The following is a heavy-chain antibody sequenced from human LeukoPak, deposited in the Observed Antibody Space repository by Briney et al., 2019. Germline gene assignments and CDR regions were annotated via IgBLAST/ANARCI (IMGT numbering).Heavy chain of an antibody. CDR1: GFTFSSYW. Sequence: PGGSLRLSCAASGFTFSSYWMSWVRQAPGKGLEWVANIKQDGSEKYYVDSVKGRFTISRDNAKNSLYLQMNSLRAEDTAVYYCARGRPSYSSGWGFDYWGQGTLVTVSS. J-gene: IGHJ4*02. V-gene: IGHV3-7*01. CDR3: ARGRPSYSSGWGFDY. D-gene: IGHD6-19*01. CDR2: IKQDGSEK.